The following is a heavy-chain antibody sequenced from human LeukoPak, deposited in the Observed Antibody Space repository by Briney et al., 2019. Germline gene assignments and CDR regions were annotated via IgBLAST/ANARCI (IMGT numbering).Heavy chain of an antibody. CDR1: GGTFSSYA. J-gene: IGHJ3*02. CDR2: IITIFGTA. D-gene: IGHD3-3*01. CDR3: AEGELRFSPGAFDI. V-gene: IGHV1-69*05. Sequence: SVKVSCKASGGTFSSYAISWVRQAPGQGLEWMGGIITIFGTANYAQKFQGRVTITTDESTSTAYMELSSLRSEDTAVYYCAEGELRFSPGAFDIWGQGTMVTVSS.